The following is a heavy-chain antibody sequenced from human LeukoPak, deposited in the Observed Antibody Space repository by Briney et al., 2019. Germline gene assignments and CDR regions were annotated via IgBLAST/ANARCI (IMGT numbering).Heavy chain of an antibody. Sequence: ASVKVSCKASGYTFTGYYMHWVRQAPGQGLEWMGWINPNSGDTNYAQKFQGRVTMTRDTSISTAYMELSRLRSDDTAVYYCARLQLRHCSRTSCANEFDYWGQGTLVTVSS. D-gene: IGHD2-2*01. V-gene: IGHV1-2*02. J-gene: IGHJ4*02. CDR2: INPNSGDT. CDR3: ARLQLRHCSRTSCANEFDY. CDR1: GYTFTGYY.